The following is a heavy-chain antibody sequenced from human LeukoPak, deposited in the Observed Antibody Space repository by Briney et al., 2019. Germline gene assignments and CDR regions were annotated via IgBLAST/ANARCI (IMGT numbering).Heavy chain of an antibody. J-gene: IGHJ4*02. V-gene: IGHV4-39*07. CDR2: VHYSGST. CDR3: ARDGRSDYYYDSSGNFDY. D-gene: IGHD3-22*01. CDR1: GGSISSYY. Sequence: PSETLSLTCTVSGGSISSYYWGWIRQPPGKGLEWIGSVHYSGSTYYNPSLKSRVTISVDTSKNQFSLKLSSVTAADTAVYYCARDGRSDYYYDSSGNFDYWGQGTLVAVSS.